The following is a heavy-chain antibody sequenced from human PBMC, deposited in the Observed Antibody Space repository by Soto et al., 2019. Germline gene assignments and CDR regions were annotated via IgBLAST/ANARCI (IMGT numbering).Heavy chain of an antibody. D-gene: IGHD3-9*01. CDR2: INDRGSS. V-gene: IGHV4-34*01. CDR3: ARGSRDILTGPPWGWYFDL. J-gene: IGHJ2*01. CDR1: GGSFTAYY. Sequence: QVQLQQWGAGPLRPVETLSLTCGDSGGSFTAYYWSWIRQSPGKGLEWIGKINDRGSSDYNPSLKSRVSISVDTSKNHYSLNLRSATAADTAVYYCARGSRDILTGPPWGWYFDLRGRGPLSTVSS.